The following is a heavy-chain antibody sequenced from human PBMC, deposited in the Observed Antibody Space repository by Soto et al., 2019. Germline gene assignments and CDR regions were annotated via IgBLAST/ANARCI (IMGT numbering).Heavy chain of an antibody. Sequence: EVQLVESGGGLVQPGESLRLSCVASGFTFSYYWMHWVRQGPGKGLVWVSRIHSDGSSTTYADYVKGRFTISRDNAQNTLYLQMNRLRAEDTAVYYCARGDRAAFEIWGQGTVVTVSS. CDR3: ARGDRAAFEI. V-gene: IGHV3-74*01. CDR1: GFTFSYYW. CDR2: IHSDGSST. J-gene: IGHJ3*02.